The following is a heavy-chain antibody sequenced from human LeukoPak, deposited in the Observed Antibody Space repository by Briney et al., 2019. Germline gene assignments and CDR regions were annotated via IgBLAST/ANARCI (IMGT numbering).Heavy chain of an antibody. Sequence: PGGSLRLSCAASGFTFSSYWMSWVRQAPGKGLEWVANIKQDGSEKYYVDSVKGRFTISRDNAKNSLYLEMNSLRAEDTAVYYCARHDFPGWFDPWGQGTLVTVSS. CDR1: GFTFSSYW. CDR3: ARHDFPGWFDP. V-gene: IGHV3-7*01. D-gene: IGHD3-3*01. CDR2: IKQDGSEK. J-gene: IGHJ5*02.